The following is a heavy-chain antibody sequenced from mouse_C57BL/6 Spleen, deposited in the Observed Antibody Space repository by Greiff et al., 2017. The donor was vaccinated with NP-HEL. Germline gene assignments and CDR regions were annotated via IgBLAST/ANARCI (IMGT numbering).Heavy chain of an antibody. J-gene: IGHJ2*01. CDR3: ARWLLWRFDY. V-gene: IGHV1-55*01. Sequence: QVQLKQPGAELVKPGASVKMSCKASGYTFTSYWITWVKQRPGQGLEWIGDIYPGSGSTNYNEKFKSKATLTVDTSSSTAYMRLSSLTSEDSAVYYCARWLLWRFDYWGQGTTLTVSS. CDR1: GYTFTSYW. CDR2: IYPGSGST. D-gene: IGHD2-1*01.